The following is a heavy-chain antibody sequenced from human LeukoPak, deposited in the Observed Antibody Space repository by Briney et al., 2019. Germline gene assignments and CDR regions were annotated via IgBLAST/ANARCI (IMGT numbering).Heavy chain of an antibody. CDR2: IYSGGST. J-gene: IGHJ5*02. CDR1: GFTVSSNY. CDR3: ARDLMYYDFWSGYYTAKIVTNWFDP. D-gene: IGHD3-3*01. V-gene: IGHV3-53*01. Sequence: GGSLRLSCAASGFTVSSNYMSWVRQAPGKGLEWVSVIYSGGSTYYADSVKGRFTISRYNSKNTLYLQINSLRAEDTAVYYCARDLMYYDFWSGYYTAKIVTNWFDPWGQGTLVTVSS.